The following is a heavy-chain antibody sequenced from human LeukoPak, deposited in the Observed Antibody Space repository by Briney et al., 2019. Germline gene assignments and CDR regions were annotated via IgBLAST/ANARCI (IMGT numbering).Heavy chain of an antibody. V-gene: IGHV3-30*02. J-gene: IGHJ4*02. CDR2: IRDDGSNK. CDR3: EKDNVPGIEAAGTFGY. Sequence: GGSLRLSCAASGFTFSSYGMHWVRQAPGKGLEWVAFIRDDGSNKYYADSVKGRFTISRDNSKYTLYLQMTSLRAEDTAVYYCEKDNVPGIEAAGTFGYWGQGTLVTVSS. D-gene: IGHD6-13*01. CDR1: GFTFSSYG.